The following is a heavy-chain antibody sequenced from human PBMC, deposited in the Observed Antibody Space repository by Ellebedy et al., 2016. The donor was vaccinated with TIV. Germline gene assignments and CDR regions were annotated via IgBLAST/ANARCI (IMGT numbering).Heavy chain of an antibody. CDR2: MSYDGTYN. CDR3: ARHGEIVVVTAMLDY. D-gene: IGHD2-21*02. J-gene: IGHJ4*02. CDR1: GFTFSSYT. V-gene: IGHV3-30-3*01. Sequence: PGGSLRLSCAASGFTFSSYTMHWVRQAPAQGLEWVAAMSYDGTYNYYAYSGKGRFTISRDNSKNTLSLQLHSLRADDTAVYYCARHGEIVVVTAMLDYWGQGTQVTVSS.